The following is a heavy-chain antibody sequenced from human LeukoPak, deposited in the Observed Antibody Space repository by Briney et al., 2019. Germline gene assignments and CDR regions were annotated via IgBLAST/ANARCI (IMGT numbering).Heavy chain of an antibody. D-gene: IGHD3-22*01. Sequence: GESLMISCKGSGYSFTSYWIGWVRQMPGKGLQWMGIIYPGDSDTRYSPSFQGQGTISADKSISTAYLQWSSLSASDTARYCCARQGAYYDSSVFVDYWGQGTLVTVSS. V-gene: IGHV5-51*01. CDR3: ARQGAYYDSSVFVDY. CDR2: IYPGDSDT. CDR1: GYSFTSYW. J-gene: IGHJ4*02.